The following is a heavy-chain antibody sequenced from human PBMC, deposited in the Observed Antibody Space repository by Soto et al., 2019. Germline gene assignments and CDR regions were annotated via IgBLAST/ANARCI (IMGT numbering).Heavy chain of an antibody. CDR3: ARDGDSSSPFDI. Sequence: QVQLVQSGAEVKKPGASVKVSCKASGYTFTGNYMHWVRQAPGQGLEWMGWINPNSGGRNYAQKFQGRVTVTRDTSISTAYMELSRLRSDDTAVYYCARDGDSSSPFDIWGQGTMVTVSS. CDR2: INPNSGGR. J-gene: IGHJ3*02. D-gene: IGHD6-6*01. CDR1: GYTFTGNY. V-gene: IGHV1-2*02.